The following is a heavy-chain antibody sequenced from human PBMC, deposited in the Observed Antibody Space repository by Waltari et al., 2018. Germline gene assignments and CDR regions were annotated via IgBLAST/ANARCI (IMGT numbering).Heavy chain of an antibody. J-gene: IGHJ5*02. CDR1: GFTFRSYA. Sequence: EVQLLESGGGLVQPGGSLRLSCAASGFTFRSYAMSWVRQAPGKGLEWVSAISGSGGSTYYADSVKGRFTISRDNSKNTLYLQMNSLRAEDTAVYYCAKEYYDYVWGSYRTFDPWGQGTLVTVSS. V-gene: IGHV3-23*01. D-gene: IGHD3-16*02. CDR3: AKEYYDYVWGSYRTFDP. CDR2: ISGSGGST.